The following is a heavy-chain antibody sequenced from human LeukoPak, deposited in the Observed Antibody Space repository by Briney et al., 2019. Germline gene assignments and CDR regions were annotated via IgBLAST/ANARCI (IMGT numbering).Heavy chain of an antibody. CDR2: INSDGSST. D-gene: IGHD3-9*01. J-gene: IGHJ6*02. V-gene: IGHV3-74*01. CDR1: GFTFSGYW. Sequence: GGSLRLSCAASGFTFSGYWMHWVRHAPGKGLVWVSRINSDGSSTSYADSVKGRFTISRDNAKNTLYLQMNSLRAEDTAVYYCVKGMEDYDILTGVLDVWGQGTTVTVSS. CDR3: VKGMEDYDILTGVLDV.